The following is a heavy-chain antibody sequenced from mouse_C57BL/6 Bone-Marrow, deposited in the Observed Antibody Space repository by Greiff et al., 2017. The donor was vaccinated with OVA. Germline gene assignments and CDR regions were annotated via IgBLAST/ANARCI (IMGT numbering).Heavy chain of an antibody. CDR2: INPSSGYT. Sequence: VQLQQSGAELARPGASVKMSCKASGYTFTSYTMHWVKQRPGQGLEWIGYINPSSGYTKYNQKFKDKATLTADKSSSTAYMQLSSLTSEDSAVYYCARSGYYGSRTGYFDVWGTGTTVTVSS. D-gene: IGHD1-1*01. CDR1: GYTFTSYT. V-gene: IGHV1-4*01. J-gene: IGHJ1*03. CDR3: ARSGYYGSRTGYFDV.